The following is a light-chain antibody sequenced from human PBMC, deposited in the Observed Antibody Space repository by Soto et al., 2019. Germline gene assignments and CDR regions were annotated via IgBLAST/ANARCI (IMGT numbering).Light chain of an antibody. V-gene: IGKV3-15*01. Sequence: EIVMTQSPATLSVSPGERATLSCRASQSISRNLAWYQQKPGQAPRLLLYGASTGATGLPARFSGSGSGTEFTLTISSLQSEDFAVYCCQQYVNSPITFGQGTRLEIK. J-gene: IGKJ5*01. CDR1: QSISRN. CDR2: GAS. CDR3: QQYVNSPIT.